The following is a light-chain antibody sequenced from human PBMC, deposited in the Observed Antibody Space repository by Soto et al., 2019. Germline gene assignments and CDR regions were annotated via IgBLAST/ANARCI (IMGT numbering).Light chain of an antibody. CDR3: QQYGSSIT. CDR2: GAS. CDR1: ESVRDKY. Sequence: EILFTQSPGTLSLSPGQIATLSGRASESVRDKYLAWYQQKPGQAPRLLIYGASSRATGIPDRFSGSGSGTDFTLTINRLEPEDFAVYYCQQYGSSITFGQGTRPEIK. J-gene: IGKJ5*01. V-gene: IGKV3-20*01.